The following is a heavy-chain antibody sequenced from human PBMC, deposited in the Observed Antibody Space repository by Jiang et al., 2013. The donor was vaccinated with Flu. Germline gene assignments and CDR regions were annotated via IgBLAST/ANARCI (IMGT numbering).Heavy chain of an antibody. J-gene: IGHJ4*02. CDR1: GFTFSGSA. Sequence: SGFTFSGSAMHWVRQASGKGLEWVGRIRSKANSYATAYAASVKGRFTISRDDSKNTAYLQMNSLKTEDTAVYYCTRHGDGYYDFWSTLGDYWGQGTLVTVSS. V-gene: IGHV3-73*01. CDR2: IRSKANSYAT. CDR3: TRHGDGYYDFWSTLGDY. D-gene: IGHD3-3*01.